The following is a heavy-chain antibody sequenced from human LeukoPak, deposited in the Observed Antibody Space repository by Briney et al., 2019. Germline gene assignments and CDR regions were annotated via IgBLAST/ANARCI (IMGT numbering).Heavy chain of an antibody. D-gene: IGHD3/OR15-3a*01. CDR3: AKGGTGYHDAFDI. V-gene: IGHV3-9*01. CDR2: ISWNSGSI. CDR1: GFSFDDYG. J-gene: IGHJ3*02. Sequence: GGSLRLSCVAPGFSFDDYGMHWVRQAPGKGLEWVSGISWNSGSIGYAGSVKGRFTISRDNAKNSLYLQMNSLRPEGTALYYCAKGGTGYHDAFDIWGQGTVVTVSS.